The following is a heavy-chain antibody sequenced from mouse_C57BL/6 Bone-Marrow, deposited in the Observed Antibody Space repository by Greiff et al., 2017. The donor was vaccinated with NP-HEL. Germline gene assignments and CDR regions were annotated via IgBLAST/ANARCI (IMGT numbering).Heavy chain of an antibody. CDR2: IRSKSNNYAT. CDR3: VRRGTTVVAKDYYDVDY. CDR1: GFSFNTYA. V-gene: IGHV10-1*01. J-gene: IGHJ4*01. Sequence: EVHLVESGGGLVQPKGSLKLSCAASGFSFNTYAMNWVRQAPGKGLEWVARIRSKSNNYATYYADSVKDRFTISRDDSESMLYLQMNNLKTEDTAMYYCVRRGTTVVAKDYYDVDYWGQGTSVTVSS. D-gene: IGHD1-1*01.